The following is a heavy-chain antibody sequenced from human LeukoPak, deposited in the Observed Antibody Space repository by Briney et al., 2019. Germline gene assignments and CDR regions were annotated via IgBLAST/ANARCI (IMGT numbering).Heavy chain of an antibody. CDR2: IWYDGSNK. J-gene: IGHJ4*02. Sequence: PGGSLRLSRAASGFTFSNYGMHWVRQAPGKGLEWVAVIWYDGSNKYYADSVKGRFTISRDNSKNTLFLQMNSLRADDTAVYYCASGYGDYKHFNYWGQGTLVTVPS. CDR3: ASGYGDYKHFNY. V-gene: IGHV3-33*01. D-gene: IGHD4-17*01. CDR1: GFTFSNYG.